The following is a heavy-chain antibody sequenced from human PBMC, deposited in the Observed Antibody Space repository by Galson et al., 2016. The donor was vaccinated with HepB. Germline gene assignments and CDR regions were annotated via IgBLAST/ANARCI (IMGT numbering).Heavy chain of an antibody. CDR3: ASSSYYASGSYYNPWYYYGLGV. D-gene: IGHD3-10*01. J-gene: IGHJ6*02. Sequence: TLSLTCAVSGGSISSGNWWCWVRQPPGKGLEWIAEIHHSGSTNYNPSLKSRVTISVDTSKNPFSLRLSSVTAADSAVYYCASSSYYASGSYYNPWYYYGLGVWGQGTTVTVSS. CDR1: GGSISSGNW. CDR2: IHHSGST. V-gene: IGHV4-4*02.